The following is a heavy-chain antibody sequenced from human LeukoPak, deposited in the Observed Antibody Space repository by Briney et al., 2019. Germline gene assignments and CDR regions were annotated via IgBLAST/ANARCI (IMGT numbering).Heavy chain of an antibody. CDR2: INAGNGNT. V-gene: IGHV1-3*03. J-gene: IGHJ3*02. CDR3: ARFGLRPRGLDI. Sequence: ASVKVSCKSSGYTFTSYAMHWVRQAPGQRLEWMGWINAGNGNTQYSQEFQGSVTITRDTSAGTVYMELSSLRSEDMAVYYCARFGLRPRGLDIWGQGTMVTVSS. D-gene: IGHD3-16*01. CDR1: GYTFTSYA.